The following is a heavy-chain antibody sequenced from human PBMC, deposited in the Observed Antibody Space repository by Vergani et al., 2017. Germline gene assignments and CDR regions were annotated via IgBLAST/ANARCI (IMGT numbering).Heavy chain of an antibody. V-gene: IGHV4-61*02. D-gene: IGHD5-24*01. CDR2: VHTDGTA. CDR1: GGSISSGSYF. J-gene: IGHJ5*02. CDR3: ARDQWDDDGPRGWFAP. Sequence: QVQLQESGPGLVKPSQTLSLTCTVSGGSISSGSYFWSWIRQPAGKGLEWLGRVHTDGTAYYNPSLRTRVRLSADLSQSQFSLKMTSLTAADTAVYFCARDQWDDDGPRGWFAPWGQGILVTVSS.